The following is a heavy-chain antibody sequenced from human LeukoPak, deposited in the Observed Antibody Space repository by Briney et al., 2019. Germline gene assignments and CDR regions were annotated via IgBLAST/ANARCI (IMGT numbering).Heavy chain of an antibody. Sequence: GGSLRLSCAASGFTFSSYSMNWVRQAPGKGLEWLAVTSYDGTRQYYAGFVRGRFTISRENSKNTLYLHMNSLRVDDTAVYYCAKDWSEGSGSYIDYWGQGALVTVSS. V-gene: IGHV3-30*18. D-gene: IGHD3-10*01. CDR3: AKDWSEGSGSYIDY. CDR1: GFTFSSYS. J-gene: IGHJ4*02. CDR2: TSYDGTRQ.